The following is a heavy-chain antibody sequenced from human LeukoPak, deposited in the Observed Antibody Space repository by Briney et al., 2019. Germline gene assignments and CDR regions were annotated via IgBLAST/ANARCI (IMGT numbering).Heavy chain of an antibody. J-gene: IGHJ6*02. CDR2: IYYSGST. CDR3: ASSDTAILNYGMDV. V-gene: IGHV4-59*08. Sequence: SETLSLTCTVSGGSIRSYYWSWIRQPPGKGLEWIGYIYYSGSTNYNPSLKSRVTISVDTSKNQFSLKLSSVTAADTAVYYCASSDTAILNYGMDVWGQGTTVTVSS. CDR1: GGSIRSYY. D-gene: IGHD5-18*01.